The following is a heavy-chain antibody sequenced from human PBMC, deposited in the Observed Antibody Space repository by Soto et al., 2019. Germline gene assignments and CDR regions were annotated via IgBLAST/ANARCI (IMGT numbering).Heavy chain of an antibody. Sequence: ASVKVSCKASGYTFTSYAMHWVRQAPGQRLEWMGWINAGNGNTNYAQKLQGRVTMTTDTSTSTAYMELRSLRSDDTAVYYCARVRSVYYPYYGMDVWGQGTTVTVSS. V-gene: IGHV1-3*01. CDR3: ARVRSVYYPYYGMDV. CDR2: INAGNGNT. J-gene: IGHJ6*02. D-gene: IGHD3-22*01. CDR1: GYTFTSYA.